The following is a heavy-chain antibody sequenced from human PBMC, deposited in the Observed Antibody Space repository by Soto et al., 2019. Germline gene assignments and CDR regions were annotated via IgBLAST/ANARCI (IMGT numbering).Heavy chain of an antibody. J-gene: IGHJ5*02. Sequence: VGFLRLSCAASGFTFSSYAMSWVRQAPGKGLEWVSAISGSGGSTYYADSVKGRFTISRDNSKNTLYLQMNSLRAEDTAVYYCGTRPRYDILTGYYPSGQGTLVTAPQ. D-gene: IGHD3-9*01. CDR3: GTRPRYDILTGYYP. CDR2: ISGSGGST. V-gene: IGHV3-23*01. CDR1: GFTFSSYA.